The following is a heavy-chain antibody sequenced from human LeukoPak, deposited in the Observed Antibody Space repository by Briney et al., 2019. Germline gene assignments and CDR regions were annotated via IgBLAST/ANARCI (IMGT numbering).Heavy chain of an antibody. CDR3: AREWRAKYYYDSSGLDY. D-gene: IGHD3-22*01. V-gene: IGHV4-4*07. CDR1: GGSISSYY. CDR2: IYTSGST. Sequence: KPSETLSLTCTVSGGSISSYYWSWIRQPAGKGLEWIGRIYTSGSTNYNPSLKSRVTMSVDTSKNQFSLKLSSVTAADTAVCYCAREWRAKYYYDSSGLDYWGQGTLVTVSS. J-gene: IGHJ4*02.